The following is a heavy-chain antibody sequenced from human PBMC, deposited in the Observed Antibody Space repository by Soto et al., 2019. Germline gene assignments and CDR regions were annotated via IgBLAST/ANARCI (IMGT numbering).Heavy chain of an antibody. CDR1: GYTFTSYT. J-gene: IGHJ4*02. V-gene: IGHV1-3*04. CDR3: ARSSGSFYTLGH. D-gene: IGHD3-10*01. CDR2: INIAKGNT. Sequence: QGQLVQSGAEVKKPGASVKVSCKASGYTFTSYTMHWVRQAPGQRPEWMGWINIAKGNTQYSQKLQGRVTFTRDTSASTAYMELSTLRYEDTAVYYCARSSGSFYTLGHWGQGTLVTVSS.